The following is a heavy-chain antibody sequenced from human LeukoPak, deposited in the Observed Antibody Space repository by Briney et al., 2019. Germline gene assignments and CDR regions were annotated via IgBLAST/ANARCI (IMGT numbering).Heavy chain of an antibody. D-gene: IGHD3-22*01. CDR2: ISGSGDTA. J-gene: IGHJ4*02. Sequence: PGGSLRLSCVASGFRFSGYAMSWVRQAPGKGLEWVSAISGSGDTAYYADSVKGRFTISRDNSKNTLYLQMNSLRAEDTAVYYCPRKYDSRGYYDYWGQGALVTVSS. CDR3: PRKYDSRGYYDY. CDR1: GFRFSGYA. V-gene: IGHV3-23*01.